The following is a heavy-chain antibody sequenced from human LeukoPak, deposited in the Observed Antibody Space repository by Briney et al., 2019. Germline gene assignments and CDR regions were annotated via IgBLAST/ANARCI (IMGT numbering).Heavy chain of an antibody. D-gene: IGHD1-26*01. V-gene: IGHV3-30*18. CDR3: AKVRGSSLEDY. J-gene: IGHJ4*02. Sequence: PGGSLRLSCAASGFTFSSYGMHWVRQAPGKGLEWVAVISYDGSNKYYADSVKGRFTISRDNSKNTLYLQMNSLRAEDKAVYYCAKVRGSSLEDYWGQGTLVTVSS. CDR1: GFTFSSYG. CDR2: ISYDGSNK.